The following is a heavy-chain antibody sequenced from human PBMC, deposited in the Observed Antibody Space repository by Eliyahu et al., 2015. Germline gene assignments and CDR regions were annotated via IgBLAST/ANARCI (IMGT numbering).Heavy chain of an antibody. J-gene: IGHJ4*03. CDR1: GFNFVSYW. V-gene: IGHV3-7*01. CDR3: TRNWASDF. Sequence: DVHLVESGGGLVQPGGSXGLSCAASGFNFVSYWMTWVRQAPGKGLEWVANIKRDGSEIYYVDSVKGRFTISRDNANNSLFLQMDSLRPEDSAIYYCTRNWASDFWGHGALVTVSS. CDR2: IKRDGSEI. D-gene: IGHD3-16*01.